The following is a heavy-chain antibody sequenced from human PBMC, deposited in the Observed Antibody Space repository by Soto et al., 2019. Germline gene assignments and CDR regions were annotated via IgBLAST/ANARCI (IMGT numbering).Heavy chain of an antibody. V-gene: IGHV4-30-4*01. Sequence: QVQLQESGPELVEPSQTLSLTCTVSGGSISSGDYDWSWIRQPPGKDLEWIGHIYNSGNTYSNPSLKSRVTISVDTSKNQFSLKLSSVTAADTAVYYCARGPSGDKVDYWGQGTLVTVSS. CDR1: GGSISSGDYD. CDR2: IYNSGNT. D-gene: IGHD1-26*01. J-gene: IGHJ4*02. CDR3: ARGPSGDKVDY.